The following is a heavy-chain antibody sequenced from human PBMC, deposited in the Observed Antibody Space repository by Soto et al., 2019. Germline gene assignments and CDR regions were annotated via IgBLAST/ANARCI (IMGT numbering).Heavy chain of an antibody. CDR2: INAGNGNT. J-gene: IGHJ4*02. V-gene: IGHV1-3*01. CDR1: GYTYAGYA. D-gene: IGHD6-19*01. CDR3: ARAVAVAADFDY. Sequence: ASVKVSCKAPGYTYAGYAMHWVRQAPGQRLEWMGWINAGNGNTKYSQKFQGRVTITRDTSASTAYMELSSLRSEDTAVYYCARAVAVAADFDYWGQGTLVTVSS.